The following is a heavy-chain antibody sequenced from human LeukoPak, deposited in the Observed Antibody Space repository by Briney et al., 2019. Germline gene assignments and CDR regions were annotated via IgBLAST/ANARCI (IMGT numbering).Heavy chain of an antibody. D-gene: IGHD3-3*01. V-gene: IGHV3-7*01. CDR1: RFTFSSYW. CDR3: ARTSITIFGVVWLYYYYMDD. CDR2: IKQDGSEK. J-gene: IGHJ6*03. Sequence: GGSLRLSCAASRFTFSSYWMSWVRQAPGKGLEWVANIKQDGSEKYYVDSVKGRFTISRDNAKNSLYLQMNSLRAEDTAVYYCARTSITIFGVVWLYYYYMDDWGKGTTVTVSS.